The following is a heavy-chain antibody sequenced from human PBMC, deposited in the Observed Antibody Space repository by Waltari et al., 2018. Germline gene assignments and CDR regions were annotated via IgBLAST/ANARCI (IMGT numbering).Heavy chain of an antibody. Sequence: QVQLVQSGAEVKKPGASVKVSCKASGYTFTGYYMHWVRQAPGQGLEWMGWINPNSGGTNYAQKFQGRVTMTRDTSASTAYMELSSLRSEDTAVYYCARDHPHTNSGSYSFDIWGQGTMVTVSS. D-gene: IGHD1-26*01. J-gene: IGHJ3*02. CDR1: GYTFTGYY. CDR2: INPNSGGT. CDR3: ARDHPHTNSGSYSFDI. V-gene: IGHV1-2*02.